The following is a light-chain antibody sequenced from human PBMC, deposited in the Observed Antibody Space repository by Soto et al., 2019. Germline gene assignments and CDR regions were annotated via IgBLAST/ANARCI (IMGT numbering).Light chain of an antibody. J-gene: IGLJ7*01. V-gene: IGLV1-47*01. CDR1: SSNIGSNY. CDR3: AAWDDSLSVVV. Sequence: QAVVTQPPSASGTPGQRVTFSCSGSSSNIGSNYVFWYQQLPGAAPKLLIFRNYQRPSGVPDRFSGSKSGTSASLAISGLRSEDEADYYCAAWDDSLSVVVFGGGTQLTVL. CDR2: RNY.